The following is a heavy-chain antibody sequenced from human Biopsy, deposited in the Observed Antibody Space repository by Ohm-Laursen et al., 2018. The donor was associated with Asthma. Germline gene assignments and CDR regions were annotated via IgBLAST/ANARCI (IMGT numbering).Heavy chain of an antibody. CDR2: ISVYNGNT. D-gene: IGHD3-10*01. CDR1: GYTFNSAG. CDR3: ARAVDYSHYYGIDV. J-gene: IGHJ6*02. V-gene: IGHV1-18*01. Sequence: ASVKVSCKTSGYTFNSAGITWVRQAPGQGLEWMGWISVYNGNTKVAPKLQDRVTMITDTSTSTAYMELRCLRSDDTAVYFCARAVDYSHYYGIDVWGQGTTVTVS.